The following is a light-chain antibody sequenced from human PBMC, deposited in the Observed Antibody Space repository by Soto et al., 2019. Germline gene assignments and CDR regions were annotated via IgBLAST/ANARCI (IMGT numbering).Light chain of an antibody. CDR2: EAS. Sequence: QSALTQPASVSGSPGQSITISCTGTSSDVGSYSLVSWYQQHPGKAPQLIIYEASKRPSGVSNRFSASKSGNTASLTISGLLPEDEGDYYCCSYTGSLTLVFGGGTKVTVL. CDR1: SSDVGSYSL. J-gene: IGLJ2*01. CDR3: CSYTGSLTLV. V-gene: IGLV2-23*01.